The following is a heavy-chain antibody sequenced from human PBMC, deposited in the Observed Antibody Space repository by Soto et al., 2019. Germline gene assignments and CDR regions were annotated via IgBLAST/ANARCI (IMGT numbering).Heavy chain of an antibody. CDR3: ATPGGRDFNAFDV. CDR2: IFPIDSDT. D-gene: IGHD2-21*02. V-gene: IGHV5-51*01. J-gene: IGHJ3*01. Sequence: GEALKISCKGSGYTFTRNWIDWVRQMSGKGREGMGIIFPIDSDTRDSPSSQGQVTISADNSISTAYLQWSSLKASDTAIYYCATPGGRDFNAFDVWGKGTMVTVS. CDR1: GYTFTRNW.